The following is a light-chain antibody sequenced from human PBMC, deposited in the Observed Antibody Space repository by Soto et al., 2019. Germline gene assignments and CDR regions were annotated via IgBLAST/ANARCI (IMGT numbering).Light chain of an antibody. V-gene: IGKV1-39*01. CDR1: QSIISY. CDR2: AAS. J-gene: IGKJ3*01. Sequence: DIQMTQSPSSLSASVGDRVTITCRASQSIISYLNWYQQKPGKAPKLLIYAASSLQSGVPSRFSGSGSGTDFTLTIRSLQPEDFATYYCQQSYSTPLFTFGPGTQVDIK. CDR3: QQSYSTPLFT.